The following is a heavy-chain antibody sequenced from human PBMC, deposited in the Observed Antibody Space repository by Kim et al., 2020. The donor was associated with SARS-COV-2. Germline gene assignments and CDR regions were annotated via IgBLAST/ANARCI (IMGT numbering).Heavy chain of an antibody. V-gene: IGHV3-23*01. Sequence: GSLRLSCAASGFIFSNYVMIWVRQAPGKGLEWVSSVGISGANTYYADSVKGRFTISRDNSKNMLYLQMNSLRAEDTAVYFCRRGAGAGTPDYWGQGTMVTVSS. CDR1: GFIFSNYV. CDR3: RRGAGAGTPDY. J-gene: IGHJ4*02. D-gene: IGHD6-13*01. CDR2: VGISGANT.